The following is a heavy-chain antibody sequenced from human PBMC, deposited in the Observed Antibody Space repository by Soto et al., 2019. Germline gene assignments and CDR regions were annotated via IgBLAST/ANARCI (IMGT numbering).Heavy chain of an antibody. D-gene: IGHD3-16*02. CDR2: ISWNSGSI. CDR1: GFSFYDYA. V-gene: IGHV3-9*01. CDR3: AKDIIDAAYGMDV. J-gene: IGHJ6*02. Sequence: PGGSLRLSCAASGFSFYDYAMHWVRQAPGKGLEWVSGISWNSGSIGYADSVEGRFTISRDNAKNSLYLQMNSLRAEDTALYYCAKDIIDAAYGMDVWGQGTTVTVSS.